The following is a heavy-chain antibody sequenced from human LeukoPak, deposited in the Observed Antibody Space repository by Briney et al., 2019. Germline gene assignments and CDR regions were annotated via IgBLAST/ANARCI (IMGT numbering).Heavy chain of an antibody. CDR2: ISPDGSDK. V-gene: IGHV3-7*01. CDR3: ARGIVVVVGASDHFDY. Sequence: GGSLRLSGVASGFTFSTYWMNWVRQAPGKGLERVGTISPDGSDKYYVDSVKGRFTISRDNAKTSLYLQINSLRADDTALYFCARGIVVVVGASDHFDYWGQGTLITVSS. CDR1: GFTFSTYW. J-gene: IGHJ4*02. D-gene: IGHD2-15*01.